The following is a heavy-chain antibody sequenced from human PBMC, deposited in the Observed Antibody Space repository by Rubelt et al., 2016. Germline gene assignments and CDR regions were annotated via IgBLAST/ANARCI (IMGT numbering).Heavy chain of an antibody. CDR1: GGSISSSSYY. Sequence: QLQLQESGPGLVKPSETLSLTCTVSGGSISSSSYYWGWTRQPPGKGLEWIGSIYYSGSTNYNPALKRRVTISVDTSKNQFSLKLSSVTAADTAVYYCARHRVKHAFDIWGQGTMVTVSS. V-gene: IGHV4-39*01. CDR3: ARHRVKHAFDI. J-gene: IGHJ3*02. CDR2: IYYSGST.